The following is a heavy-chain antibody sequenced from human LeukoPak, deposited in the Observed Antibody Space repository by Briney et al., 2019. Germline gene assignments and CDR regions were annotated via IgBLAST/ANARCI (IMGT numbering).Heavy chain of an antibody. V-gene: IGHV4-39*07. CDR2: IYYSGST. J-gene: IGHJ4*02. CDR3: AREVRKLHFGY. Sequence: SETLSLTCTVSGGSISSSSYYWGWIRRPPGKGLEWIGSIYYSGSTYYNPSLKSRVTISVDTSKNQFSLKLSSVTAADTAVYYCAREVRKLHFGYWGQGTLVTVSS. CDR1: GGSISSSSYY. D-gene: IGHD1-14*01.